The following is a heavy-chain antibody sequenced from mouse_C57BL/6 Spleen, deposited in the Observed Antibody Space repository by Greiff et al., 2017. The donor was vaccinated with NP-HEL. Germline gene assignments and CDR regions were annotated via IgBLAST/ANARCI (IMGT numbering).Heavy chain of an antibody. CDR1: GYSFTDYN. D-gene: IGHD1-1*01. V-gene: IGHV1-39*01. Sequence: VQLKESGPELVKPGASVKISCKASGYSFTDYNMNWVKQSNGKSLEWIGVINPNYGTTSYNQKFKGKATLTVDQSSSTAYMQLNSLTSEDSAVYYCASPNYYGSSYRAYYYAMDYWGQGTSVTVSS. CDR2: INPNYGTT. CDR3: ASPNYYGSSYRAYYYAMDY. J-gene: IGHJ4*01.